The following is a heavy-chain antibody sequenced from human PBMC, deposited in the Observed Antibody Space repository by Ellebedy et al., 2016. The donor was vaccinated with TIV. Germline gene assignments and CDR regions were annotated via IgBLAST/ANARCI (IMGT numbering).Heavy chain of an antibody. CDR2: MNPNSGNT. V-gene: IGHV1-8*01. Sequence: ASVKVSCKTSGYNFATFDIIWVRQAIGQGLQWMGWMNPNSGNTGYAQEFQGRVTMTRDTSTSTVYMELSSLRSEDTAVYYCARGGSIAVAGPGPFDYWGQGTLVTVSS. J-gene: IGHJ4*02. CDR3: ARGGSIAVAGPGPFDY. D-gene: IGHD6-19*01. CDR1: GYNFATFD.